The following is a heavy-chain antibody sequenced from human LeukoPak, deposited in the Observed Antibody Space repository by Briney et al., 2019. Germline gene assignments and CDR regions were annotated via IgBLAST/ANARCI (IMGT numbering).Heavy chain of an antibody. J-gene: IGHJ4*02. D-gene: IGHD6-19*01. CDR1: SDSISSATYY. Sequence: SETLSLTCTVFSDSISSATYYWGWIRQPPGKGLEWIGSIYYSGSTYYSPSLKSRVTISVDMSKSHFSLKLNSVTAADTAVYYCARHSSGWYSPFDDWGQGTLVTVSS. V-gene: IGHV4-39*01. CDR2: IYYSGST. CDR3: ARHSSGWYSPFDD.